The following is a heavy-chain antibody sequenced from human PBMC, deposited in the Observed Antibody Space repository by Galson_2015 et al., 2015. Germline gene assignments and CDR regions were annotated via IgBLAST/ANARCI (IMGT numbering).Heavy chain of an antibody. CDR1: GYTFTSYG. D-gene: IGHD3-10*01. Sequence: SVKVSCKASGYTFTSYGISWVRQAPGQGLEWMGWISAYNGNTNYAQRLQGRVTMTTDTSTSTACMELRSLRSDDTAVYYCARDYYDSGSYYKGYFDYWGQGTLVTVSS. CDR3: ARDYYDSGSYYKGYFDY. V-gene: IGHV1-18*01. J-gene: IGHJ4*02. CDR2: ISAYNGNT.